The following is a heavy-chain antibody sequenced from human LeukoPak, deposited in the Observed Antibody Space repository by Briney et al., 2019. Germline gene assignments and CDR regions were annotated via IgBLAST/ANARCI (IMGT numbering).Heavy chain of an antibody. J-gene: IGHJ4*02. V-gene: IGHV3-23*01. D-gene: IGHD3-22*01. Sequence: GGSLRLSCAASGFTFSSYAMTWVRQAPGKGPEWVSGISGSGGRTYYADYVKGRFTISRDNSKNTLYLHLDDLRADDTAIYYCAKKIGAPYDSSESYFLFDYWGQGTLVTVSS. CDR3: AKKIGAPYDSSESYFLFDY. CDR2: ISGSGGRT. CDR1: GFTFSSYA.